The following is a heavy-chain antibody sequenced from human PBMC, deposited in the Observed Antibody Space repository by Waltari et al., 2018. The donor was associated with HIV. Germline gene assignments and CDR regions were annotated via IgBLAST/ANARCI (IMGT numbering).Heavy chain of an antibody. J-gene: IGHJ2*01. D-gene: IGHD3-22*01. CDR2: ISYDGSNK. V-gene: IGHV3-30*18. CDR3: AKDISANYYDSQGGWYYDL. Sequence: QLQLVESGGGVVQPGRSLGLSCAACGFTLKTYGMPWVRQAPGKGLEWVAVISYDGSNKDYGDSVKGRFTISKDNSKSTLYLQMNSLRAEDTAVYYCAKDISANYYDSQGGWYYDLWGRGTLVTVSS. CDR1: GFTLKTYG.